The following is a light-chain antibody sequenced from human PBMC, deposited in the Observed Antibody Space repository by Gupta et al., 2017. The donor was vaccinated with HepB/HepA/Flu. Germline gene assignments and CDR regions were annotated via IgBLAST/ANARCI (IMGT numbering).Light chain of an antibody. CDR2: RNN. J-gene: IGLJ1*01. Sequence: QSVLTQPPSASETPGPRVTISCSGSSSNIGTNYVYWFQHLPGTAPKLLIYRNNQRPSGVPDRFSGSKSGTSASLAISGLRSEDEADYYCAAWDDSLSGYVFAAGTKVTVL. CDR1: SSNIGTNY. V-gene: IGLV1-47*01. CDR3: AAWDDSLSGYV.